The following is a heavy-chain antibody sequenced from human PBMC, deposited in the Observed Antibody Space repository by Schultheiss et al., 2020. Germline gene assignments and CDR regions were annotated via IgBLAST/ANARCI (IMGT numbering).Heavy chain of an antibody. D-gene: IGHD2-15*01. J-gene: IGHJ3*02. V-gene: IGHV4-34*01. CDR3: ARELRIFEAFDI. Sequence: SETLSLTCAVYGGSFSGYYWSWIRQPPGKGLEWIGEINHSGSTYYNPSLKSRVTISVDTSKNQFSLKLSSVTAADTAVYYCARELRIFEAFDIWGQGTMVTVSS. CDR2: INHSGST. CDR1: GGSFSGYY.